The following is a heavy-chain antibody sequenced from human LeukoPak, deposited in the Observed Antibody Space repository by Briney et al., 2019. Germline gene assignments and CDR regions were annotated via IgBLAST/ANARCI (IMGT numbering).Heavy chain of an antibody. CDR1: GFTFSSYG. J-gene: IGHJ4*02. CDR3: ARELYYFDY. Sequence: PGRSLRLSCAASGFTFSSYGMHWVRQAPGKGLEWVAVISYDGSNKYYADSMKGRFTISRDNSKNTLYLQMNSLRAEDTAVYYCARELYYFDYWGQGTLVTVSS. V-gene: IGHV3-30*03. CDR2: ISYDGSNK.